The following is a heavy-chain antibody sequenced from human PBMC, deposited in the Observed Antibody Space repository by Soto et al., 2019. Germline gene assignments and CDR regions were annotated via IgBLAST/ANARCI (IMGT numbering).Heavy chain of an antibody. J-gene: IGHJ4*02. D-gene: IGHD1-26*01. CDR2: IWYDGSNK. Sequence: QVQLVESGGGVVQPGRSLRLSCAASGFTFSSYGMHWVRQAPGKGLEWVAVIWYDGSNKYYADSVKGRFTISRDNSKNTLYLQMNILRAEDTAVYYCARDSGAAGYFDYWGQGTLVTVSS. V-gene: IGHV3-33*01. CDR1: GFTFSSYG. CDR3: ARDSGAAGYFDY.